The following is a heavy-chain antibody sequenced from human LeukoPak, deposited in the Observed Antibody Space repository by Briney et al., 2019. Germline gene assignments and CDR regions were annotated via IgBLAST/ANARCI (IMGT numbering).Heavy chain of an antibody. Sequence: ASVKASCKASGYTFTSYGISWVRQAPGQGLEWMGWISAYNGNTNYAQKLQGRVTMTTDTSTSTAYMELRSLRSDDTAVYYCANIGGSGSYHYFDYWGQGTLVTVSS. CDR1: GYTFTSYG. CDR3: ANIGGSGSYHYFDY. D-gene: IGHD1-26*01. J-gene: IGHJ4*02. CDR2: ISAYNGNT. V-gene: IGHV1-18*01.